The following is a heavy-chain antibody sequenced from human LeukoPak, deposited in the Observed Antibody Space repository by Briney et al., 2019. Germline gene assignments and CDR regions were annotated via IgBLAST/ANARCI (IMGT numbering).Heavy chain of an antibody. CDR2: INPSGGST. CDR1: GYTFTSYY. D-gene: IGHD2-2*02. Sequence: GASVKVSCKASGYTFTSYYMHWVRQAPGQGLEWMGTINPSGGSTSYAQKFQGRVTMTRDMSTSTVYMELSSLRSEDTAVYYCARASGYCSSTSCYTDWFDPWGQGTLVTVSS. CDR3: ARASGYCSSTSCYTDWFDP. V-gene: IGHV1-46*01. J-gene: IGHJ5*02.